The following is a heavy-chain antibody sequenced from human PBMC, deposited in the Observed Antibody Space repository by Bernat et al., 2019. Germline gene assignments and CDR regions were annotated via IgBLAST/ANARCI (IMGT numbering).Heavy chain of an antibody. J-gene: IGHJ4*02. CDR3: ARDEPGYSYGPVDY. Sequence: QVQLVESGGGLVKPGGSLRLSCAASGFTFSDYYMSWIRQGPGKGLEWISYISSSGGKMYYADSVKGRFTISRDNAKNSLYLQMNSLRAEDTAVYYCARDEPGYSYGPVDYWGQGTLVTVSS. CDR2: ISSSGGKM. V-gene: IGHV3-11*01. D-gene: IGHD5-18*01. CDR1: GFTFSDYY.